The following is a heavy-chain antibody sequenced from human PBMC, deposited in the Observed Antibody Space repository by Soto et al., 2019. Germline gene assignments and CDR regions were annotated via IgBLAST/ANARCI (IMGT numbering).Heavy chain of an antibody. J-gene: IGHJ4*02. CDR2: IYHSGST. D-gene: IGHD3-22*01. Sequence: PSETLSLTCAVSGGSISSSNWWSWVRQPPGKGLEWIGEIYHSGSTNYNPPLKSRVTISVDKSKNQFSLKLSSVTAADTAVYYCARDGMYYYDSSGYYYGGWFDYWGQGTLVTVSS. V-gene: IGHV4-4*02. CDR1: GGSISSSNW. CDR3: ARDGMYYYDSSGYYYGGWFDY.